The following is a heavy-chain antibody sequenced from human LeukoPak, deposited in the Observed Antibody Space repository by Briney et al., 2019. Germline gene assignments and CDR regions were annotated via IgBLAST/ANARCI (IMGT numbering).Heavy chain of an antibody. V-gene: IGHV1-2*06. CDR1: GYTFTGYY. CDR3: AREGTGLRYFDWNGFDY. CDR2: INPNSGGT. J-gene: IGHJ4*02. D-gene: IGHD3-9*01. Sequence: ASMKVSCKASGYTFTGYYMHWVRQAPGQGLEWMGRINPNSGGTNYAQKFQGRVTMTRDTSISTAYMELSRLRSDDTAVYYCAREGTGLRYFDWNGFDYWGQGTLVTVSS.